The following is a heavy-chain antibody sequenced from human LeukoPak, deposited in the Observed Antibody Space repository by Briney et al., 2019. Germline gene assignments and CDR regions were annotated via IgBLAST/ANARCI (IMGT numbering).Heavy chain of an antibody. V-gene: IGHV3-23*01. J-gene: IGHJ6*03. D-gene: IGHD6-13*01. CDR2: ISGSGGST. Sequence: PGGSLRLSCAASGFTFSSYAMSWVRQAPGKGLEWVSAISGSGGSTYYADSVKGRFTIFRDNSKNTLYLQMNSLRAEDTAVYYCAKDSSWYGGGYYYYVDVWGKGTTVTVSS. CDR3: AKDSSWYGGGYYYYVDV. CDR1: GFTFSSYA.